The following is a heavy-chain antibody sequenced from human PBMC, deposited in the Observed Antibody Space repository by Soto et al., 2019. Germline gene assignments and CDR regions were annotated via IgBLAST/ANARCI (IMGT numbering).Heavy chain of an antibody. J-gene: IGHJ4*02. V-gene: IGHV4-39*02. D-gene: IGHD3-9*01. CDR3: ARQPRILTGYSGHFHY. CDR1: GGSISSSSYY. Sequence: QLQLQESGPGLVKPSETLSLTCTVSGGSISSSSYYWGWIRQPPGKGLEWSGSIYYSGSTYYNPSLQRRDTLSVHTSKDLFPLQLSHVPAAHPAVYYCARQPRILTGYSGHFHYWGQGTLVTVSS. CDR2: IYYSGST.